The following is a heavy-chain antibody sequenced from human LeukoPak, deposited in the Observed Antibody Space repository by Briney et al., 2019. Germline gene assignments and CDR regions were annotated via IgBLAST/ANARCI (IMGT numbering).Heavy chain of an antibody. CDR2: IKQDESEK. V-gene: IGHV3-7*01. J-gene: IGHJ4*02. Sequence: PGGSLRLSCAASGFTFSGYYMSWIRQAPGKGLEWVANIKQDESEKYYVDSVRGRFTISRDNGKNSMYLQLNSLRAEDTAVYYCVRDTGGSGSYPDYWGQGTLVTVSS. CDR1: GFTFSGYY. CDR3: VRDTGGSGSYPDY. D-gene: IGHD1-26*01.